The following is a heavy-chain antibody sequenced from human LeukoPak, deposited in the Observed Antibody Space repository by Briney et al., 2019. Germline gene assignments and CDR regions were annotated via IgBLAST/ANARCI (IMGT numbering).Heavy chain of an antibody. J-gene: IGHJ4*02. CDR3: ARARGYSYGYSDY. CDR1: GFTFSSYS. V-gene: IGHV3-48*01. CDR2: ISTSNSII. Sequence: GGSLRLSCAASGFTFSSYSMNWVRQAPGKGLEWVSYISTSNSIIHYADSVKGRFTISRDNAKNSLYLQMNSLRAEDTAVYYCARARGYSYGYSDYWGQGTLVTVSS. D-gene: IGHD5-18*01.